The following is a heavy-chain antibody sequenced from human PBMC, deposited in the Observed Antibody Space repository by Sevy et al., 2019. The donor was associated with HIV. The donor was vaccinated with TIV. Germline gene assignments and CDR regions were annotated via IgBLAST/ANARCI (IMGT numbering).Heavy chain of an antibody. CDR2: ISFDGTNK. V-gene: IGHV3-30-3*01. D-gene: IGHD1-1*01. J-gene: IGHJ1*01. CDR3: ALERLSSDVAEYFQN. Sequence: GGSLRLSCATSGFTFSRFSMHWVRQAPGKGLEWVSTISFDGTNKHYAYFLQGRFTISRDNFKNSLSLQMNSLRTEDTAMYYCALERLSSDVAEYFQNWGQGTLVTVSS. CDR1: GFTFSRFS.